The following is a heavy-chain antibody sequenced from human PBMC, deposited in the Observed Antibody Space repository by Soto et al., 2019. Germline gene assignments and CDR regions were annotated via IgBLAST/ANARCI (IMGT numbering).Heavy chain of an antibody. J-gene: IGHJ6*02. CDR2: INHSGST. Sequence: KPSETLSLTCAVYGGSFSGYHWSWIRQPPGKGLEWIGEINHSGSTNYNPSLKSRVTISVDTSKNQFSLKLSSVTAADTAVYYCAREREDRLYYYYYGMDVWGQGTTVTVSS. D-gene: IGHD1-26*01. V-gene: IGHV4-34*01. CDR3: AREREDRLYYYYYGMDV. CDR1: GGSFSGYH.